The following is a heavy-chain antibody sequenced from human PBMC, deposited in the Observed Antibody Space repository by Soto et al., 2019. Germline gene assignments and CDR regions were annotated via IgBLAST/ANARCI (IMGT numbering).Heavy chain of an antibody. CDR3: ARVERGTATTVVDAFDI. CDR1: GGSISSYY. CDR2: IYYSGST. V-gene: IGHV4-59*12. Sequence: KSSETLSLTCAVSGGSISSYYWSWIRQPPGKGLEWIGYIYYSGSTNYNPSLKSRVTISVDTSKNQFSLKMSSVTAADTALYYCARVERGTATTVVDAFDIWGPGTPVTVSS. J-gene: IGHJ3*02. D-gene: IGHD1-1*01.